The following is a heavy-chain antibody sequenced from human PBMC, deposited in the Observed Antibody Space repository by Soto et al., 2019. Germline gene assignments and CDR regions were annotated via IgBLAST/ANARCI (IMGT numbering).Heavy chain of an antibody. Sequence: ASVKVSCKASGYTFTSYGISWVRQAPGQGLEWMGWISTNNGNTKYAQKFQGRVAMTTDTSTSTAYMELRSLRSDDTAVYYCARDRTSSGCYVYWGQGTLVTVSS. J-gene: IGHJ4*02. V-gene: IGHV1-18*01. CDR1: GYTFTSYG. CDR2: ISTNNGNT. D-gene: IGHD6-19*01. CDR3: ARDRTSSGCYVY.